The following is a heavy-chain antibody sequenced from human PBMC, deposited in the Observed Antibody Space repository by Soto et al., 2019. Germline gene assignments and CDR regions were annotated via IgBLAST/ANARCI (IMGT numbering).Heavy chain of an antibody. V-gene: IGHV5-51*01. J-gene: IGHJ6*02. Sequence: PVESLNICFRGSGYRFASYWVGWVRQMPGKGPEWMGIIYPGDSDTRYSPSFQVQVTISADKSISTAYLQWSSLKASDTAMYYCARLAQRGYSGYDPYFYYGMDVWGQGTTVTVPS. D-gene: IGHD5-12*01. CDR3: ARLAQRGYSGYDPYFYYGMDV. CDR2: IYPGDSDT. CDR1: GYRFASYW.